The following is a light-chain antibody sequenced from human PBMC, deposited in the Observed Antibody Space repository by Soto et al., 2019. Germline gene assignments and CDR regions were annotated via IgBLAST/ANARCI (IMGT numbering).Light chain of an antibody. J-gene: IGKJ3*01. CDR3: QQYGSSHRSLFT. CDR2: GAS. Sequence: EIVLTQSPGTLSLSPGERATLSCRASQSVSSSYLAWYQQKPGQAPRLLIYGASSRATGIPDRFSGSGSGTDFTLTISRLEPEDFAVYYCQQYGSSHRSLFTFGPGTKVDIK. V-gene: IGKV3-20*01. CDR1: QSVSSSY.